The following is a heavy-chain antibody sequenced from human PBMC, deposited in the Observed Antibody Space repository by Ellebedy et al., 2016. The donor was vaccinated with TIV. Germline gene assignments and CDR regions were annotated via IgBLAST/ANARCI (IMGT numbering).Heavy chain of an antibody. CDR1: GGSFSGYY. Sequence: SETLSLTCAVYGGSFSGYYWSWIRQPPGKGLEWIGEINHSGSTNYNPSLTSRVTVSVDTSKNQFSLKLSSVTAADTAVYYCARISSLDTGMVGPDYGTDVWGQGTTVTVSS. V-gene: IGHV4-34*01. CDR2: INHSGST. D-gene: IGHD5-18*01. CDR3: ARISSLDTGMVGPDYGTDV. J-gene: IGHJ6*02.